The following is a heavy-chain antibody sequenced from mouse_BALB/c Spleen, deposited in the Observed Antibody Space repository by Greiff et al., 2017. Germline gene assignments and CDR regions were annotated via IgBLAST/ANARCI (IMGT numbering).Heavy chain of an antibody. CDR2: IRSKSNNYAT. CDR3: VRNYDYGGWFAY. J-gene: IGHJ3*01. Sequence: EVKLVESGGGLVQPKGSLKLSCAASGFTFNTYAMNWVRQAPGKGLEWVARIRSKSNNYATYYADSVKDRFTISRDDSQSMLYLQMNNLKTEDTAMYYCVRNYDYGGWFAYWGQGTLVTVSA. V-gene: IGHV10-1*02. D-gene: IGHD2-4*01. CDR1: GFTFNTYA.